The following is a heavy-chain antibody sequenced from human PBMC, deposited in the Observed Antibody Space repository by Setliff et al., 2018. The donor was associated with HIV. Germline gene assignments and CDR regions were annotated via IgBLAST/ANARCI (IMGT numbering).Heavy chain of an antibody. CDR3: ARGRQSHYYDSSGYYLYYFDY. D-gene: IGHD3-22*01. V-gene: IGHV1-18*01. CDR1: GYTFTTYG. Sequence: ASVKVSCKPSGYTFTTYGLSWVRQAPGQGLEWMGWISTYSDETSSSQKLQGRVTMTTDTSTSTAYMELRSLRSDDTAVYYCARGRQSHYYDSSGYYLYYFDYWGQGTLVTVSS. J-gene: IGHJ4*02. CDR2: ISTYSDET.